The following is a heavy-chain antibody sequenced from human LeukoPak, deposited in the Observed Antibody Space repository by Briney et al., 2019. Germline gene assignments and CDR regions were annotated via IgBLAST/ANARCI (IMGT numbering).Heavy chain of an antibody. CDR3: ARELFSSGSCPDG. CDR1: GFTFSYYA. V-gene: IGHV3-33*01. J-gene: IGHJ4*02. CDR2: IWSDGSNK. D-gene: IGHD3-10*01. Sequence: GGSLRLSCAASGFTFSYYAIHWVRQAPGKGLEWVALIWSDGSNKYYADSVKGRITISRDNSKKTVYLQMNSLRAEDTAVYYCARELFSSGSCPDGWGQGTLVTVSS.